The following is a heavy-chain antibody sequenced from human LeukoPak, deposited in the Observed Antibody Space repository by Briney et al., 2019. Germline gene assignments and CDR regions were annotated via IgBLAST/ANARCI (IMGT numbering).Heavy chain of an antibody. Sequence: GGSLRLSCAASGFTFSSYEMNWVRQAPGKGLEWVSYITISGITIYNADSVKGRITISRDNAKKSLYLQMNSLRAEGTAVYYCAKTSSGYSLDYWGQGTLVTVSS. V-gene: IGHV3-48*03. CDR2: ITISGITI. D-gene: IGHD3-22*01. CDR3: AKTSSGYSLDY. J-gene: IGHJ4*02. CDR1: GFTFSSYE.